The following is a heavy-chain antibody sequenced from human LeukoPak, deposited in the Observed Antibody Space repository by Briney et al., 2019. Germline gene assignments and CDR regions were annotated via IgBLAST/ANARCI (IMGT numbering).Heavy chain of an antibody. V-gene: IGHV3-7*01. Sequence: PGGSLRLSCATSAFTFRSDWMTWVRQAPGKGLEWVANIKEDGSEKFYVDSVKGRFTISRDNAKNSVFLQMNSLRGDDTAVYYCARVGATRCFDFWGQGILVTVSS. CDR3: ARVGATRCFDF. CDR2: IKEDGSEK. D-gene: IGHD6-6*01. CDR1: AFTFRSDW. J-gene: IGHJ4*02.